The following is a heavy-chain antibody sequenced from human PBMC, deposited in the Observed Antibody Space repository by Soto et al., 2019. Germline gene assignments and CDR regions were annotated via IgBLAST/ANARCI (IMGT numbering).Heavy chain of an antibody. D-gene: IGHD2-15*01. V-gene: IGHV4-31*03. CDR3: ARGGASSKWFPP. CDR1: GGSITRGGSF. Sequence: QVHLQESGPGLVMPSQTLSLTCTVSGGSITRGGSFWSWIRQHPGKGPEWIAFIGYSGATSYNPSLASRVTISADTYKGQFSLNLRSVTAADTAVYYCARGGASSKWFPPWGQGTLVPVSS. J-gene: IGHJ5*02. CDR2: IGYSGAT.